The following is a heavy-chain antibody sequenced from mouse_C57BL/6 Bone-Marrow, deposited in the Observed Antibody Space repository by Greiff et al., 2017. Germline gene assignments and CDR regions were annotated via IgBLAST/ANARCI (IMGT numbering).Heavy chain of an antibody. CDR1: GFTFSDYY. V-gene: IGHV5-16*01. CDR2: INYDGSST. D-gene: IGHD2-1*01. Sequence: VQLVESEGGLVQPGSSMKLSCTASGFTFSDYYMAWVRQVPEKGLEWVANINYDGSSTYYLDSLKSRFIISRDNAKNILYLQMSSLKSEDTATYYCARALIYYGLFDYWGQGTTLTVSS. CDR3: ARALIYYGLFDY. J-gene: IGHJ2*01.